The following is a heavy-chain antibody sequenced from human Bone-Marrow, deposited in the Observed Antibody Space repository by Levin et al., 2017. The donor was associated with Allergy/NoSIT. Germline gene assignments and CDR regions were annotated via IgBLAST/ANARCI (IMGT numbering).Heavy chain of an antibody. V-gene: IGHV3-21*06. CDR2: ISSGSRYI. CDR3: ARDIGEWELLLSAFDI. CDR1: GFTFSSYS. Sequence: PGESLKISCAASGFTFSSYSMNWVRQAPGKGLEWVSSISSGSRYIYYADSVKGRFTISRDDARNSLYLQMNSLRAKDTALYYCARDIGEWELLLSAFDIWGQGTMVTVSS. J-gene: IGHJ3*02. D-gene: IGHD1-26*01.